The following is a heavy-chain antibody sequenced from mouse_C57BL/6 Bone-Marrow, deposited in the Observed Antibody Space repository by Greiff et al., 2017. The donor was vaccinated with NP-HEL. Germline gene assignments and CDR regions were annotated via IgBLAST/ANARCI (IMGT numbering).Heavy chain of an antibody. V-gene: IGHV1-81*01. CDR3: ARYYYGSSYDYYAMDY. J-gene: IGHJ4*01. D-gene: IGHD1-1*01. CDR2: IYPRSGNT. CDR1: GYTFTSYG. Sequence: VKLQQSGAELARPGASVKLSCKASGYTFTSYGISWVKQRTGQGLEWIGEIYPRSGNTYYNEKFKGKATLTADKSSSTAYIELRSLTSEDSAVYFCARYYYGSSYDYYAMDYWGQGTSVTVSS.